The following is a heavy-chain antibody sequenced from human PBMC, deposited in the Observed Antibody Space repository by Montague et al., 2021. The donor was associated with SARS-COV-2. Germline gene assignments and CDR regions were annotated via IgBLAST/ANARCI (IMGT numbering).Heavy chain of an antibody. J-gene: IGHJ3*02. V-gene: IGHV4-38-2*02. D-gene: IGHD6-19*01. CDR2: IYHSGST. Sequence: SETLSLTCTVSGYSISTGYYWGWIRQPPGKGLEWIGTIYHSGSTYFNPSFKSRVTISVDTSKNQLSLNLSSVTAADTAVYYCAKVAGSHDTFDIWGRGTMVTVSS. CDR3: AKVAGSHDTFDI. CDR1: GYSISTGYY.